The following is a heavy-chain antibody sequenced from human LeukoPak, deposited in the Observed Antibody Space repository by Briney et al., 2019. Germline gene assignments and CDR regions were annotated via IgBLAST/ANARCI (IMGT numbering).Heavy chain of an antibody. D-gene: IGHD1-26*01. Sequence: SETLSLTCAVSGASITSYYWSRVRQSAGKGLEWIGRLYTTGTTNYNPSLKSRVTMSGDSSKNQLSLTLTSVTAADTAVYYCVRDGANWEEPNDAFDTWGQGTLVTVSS. V-gene: IGHV4-4*07. J-gene: IGHJ3*02. CDR2: LYTTGTT. CDR1: GASITSYY. CDR3: VRDGANWEEPNDAFDT.